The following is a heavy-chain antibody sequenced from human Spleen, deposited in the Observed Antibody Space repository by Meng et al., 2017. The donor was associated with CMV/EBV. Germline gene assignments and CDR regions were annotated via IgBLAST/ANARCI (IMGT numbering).Heavy chain of an antibody. CDR1: GFTFSSYA. CDR2: ISYDGSNK. J-gene: IGHJ5*02. Sequence: GESLKISCAASGFTFSSYAMHWVRQAPGKGLEWVAVISYDGSNKYYADSVKGRFTISRDNSKNTLYLQMNSLRAEDTAVYYCAGGSGSYAWGQGTLVTVSS. CDR3: AGGSGSYA. D-gene: IGHD3-10*01. V-gene: IGHV3-30*14.